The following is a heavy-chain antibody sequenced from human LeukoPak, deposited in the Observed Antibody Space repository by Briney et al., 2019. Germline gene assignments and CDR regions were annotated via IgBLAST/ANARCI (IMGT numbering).Heavy chain of an antibody. CDR1: GFVFRESD. Sequence: PGGSLRLSCAASGFVFRESDMNWVRQAPGKGLEWVSGIRGYDGYTDYADSVRGRFTISRDNSRDTLFLEMNNLRIEDTAIYYCAKNFSMMVFWGPGTQVTVSS. D-gene: IGHD3-22*01. CDR2: IRGYDGYT. J-gene: IGHJ4*02. V-gene: IGHV3-23*01. CDR3: AKNFSMMVF.